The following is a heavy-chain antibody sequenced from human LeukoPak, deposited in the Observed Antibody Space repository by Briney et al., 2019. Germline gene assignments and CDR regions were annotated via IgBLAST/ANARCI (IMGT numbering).Heavy chain of an antibody. Sequence: PGGSLRLSCAASGFNVSNNYMTWVRQAPGKGLEWVSLIYSSGRTYYADSVKGRFTISRDNSKNTLYLQVNSLRAEDTAVYYCARSPPYGSGTYPFHFDPWGQGTLVTVSS. J-gene: IGHJ5*02. CDR3: ARSPPYGSGTYPFHFDP. D-gene: IGHD3-10*01. CDR2: IYSSGRT. CDR1: GFNVSNNY. V-gene: IGHV3-53*01.